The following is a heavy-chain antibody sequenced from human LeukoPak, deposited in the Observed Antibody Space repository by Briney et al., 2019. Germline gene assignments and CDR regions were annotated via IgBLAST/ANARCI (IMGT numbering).Heavy chain of an antibody. CDR3: AKDGPEGKRVFDI. D-gene: IGHD3/OR15-3a*01. V-gene: IGHV3-74*01. Sequence: GGSLRLSCAASGFTFSNFGMHWVRQTPGKGLVWVSGINRDGSSTNYVDSVKGRFTISRDNAKNTLYLQMNSLRDEDTAVYYCAKDGPEGKRVFDIWGQGTMVTVSS. CDR2: INRDGSST. CDR1: GFTFSNFG. J-gene: IGHJ3*02.